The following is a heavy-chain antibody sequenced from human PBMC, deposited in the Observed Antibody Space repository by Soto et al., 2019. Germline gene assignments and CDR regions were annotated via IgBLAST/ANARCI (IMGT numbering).Heavy chain of an antibody. CDR1: GFTFSSYA. D-gene: IGHD6-19*01. CDR2: ISGSGGST. Sequence: EVQLLESGGGLVQPGGSLRLSCAASGFTFSSYAMSWVRQAPGKGLEWVSAISGSGGSTYYADSVKGRFTISRDNAKNTLYLQMNSLRAEETAVYYCARRRSGWYFDYWGQGPLVTVSS. CDR3: ARRRSGWYFDY. V-gene: IGHV3-23*01. J-gene: IGHJ4*02.